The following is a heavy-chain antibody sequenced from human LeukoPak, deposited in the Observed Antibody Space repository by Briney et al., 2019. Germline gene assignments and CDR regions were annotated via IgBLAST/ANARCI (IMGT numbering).Heavy chain of an antibody. CDR1: GYSFRSYY. D-gene: IGHD4/OR15-4a*01. J-gene: IGHJ4*02. Sequence: ASVKVSCKASGYSFRSYYMHWVRQAPGQGLEWVGIINPDVGSASYAQRFQGRITLTRDTSTSTAYMELSSLRSEDTAVYYCARGFPFVRGKAMGLEDPTVPRCCPYYFDYWGQGTLVTVSS. V-gene: IGHV1-46*01. CDR3: ARGFPFVRGKAMGLEDPTVPRCCPYYFDY. CDR2: INPDVGSA.